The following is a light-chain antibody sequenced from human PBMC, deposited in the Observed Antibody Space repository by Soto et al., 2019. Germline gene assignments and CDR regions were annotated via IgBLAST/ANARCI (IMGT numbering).Light chain of an antibody. Sequence: DIQMTQSPSTLSASVGDRVTITCRASQTINSWLAWYQAKPGKAPKLLIYKASNLGSGVPSRFSGRGSGTEFTLTISSLQPDDFATYYCQQYNTYWTFGQGTKVEIK. CDR3: QQYNTYWT. CDR2: KAS. V-gene: IGKV1-5*03. J-gene: IGKJ1*01. CDR1: QTINSW.